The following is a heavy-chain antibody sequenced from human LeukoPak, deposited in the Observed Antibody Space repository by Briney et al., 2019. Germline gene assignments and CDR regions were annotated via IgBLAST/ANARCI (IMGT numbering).Heavy chain of an antibody. J-gene: IGHJ3*02. CDR3: ARRVAVRPVYGFDI. CDR1: GGSISSYY. D-gene: IGHD6-6*01. CDR2: IYYSGST. V-gene: IGHV4-59*01. Sequence: SETVSLTCSVSGGSISSYYWTWIRQPPGKGLEWIGYIYYSGSTNYNPSLKSRVTISVDTSKNQFSLRLSSVTAADTAIYYCARRVAVRPVYGFDIWGQGTMVTVSS.